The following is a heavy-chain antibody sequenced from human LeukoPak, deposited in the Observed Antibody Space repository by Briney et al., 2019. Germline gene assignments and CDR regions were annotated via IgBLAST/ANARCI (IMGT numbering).Heavy chain of an antibody. Sequence: SETLSLTCTVSGGSITSYYWSWIRQPPGKGLEWIGYIYYSGSTTYNPSLKSRVTISVDTSKNQFSLKLSSVTAADTAVYYCARDRGTYYYDSSGYPADNAFDIWGQGTMVTVSS. V-gene: IGHV4-59*12. CDR1: GGSITSYY. CDR2: IYYSGST. J-gene: IGHJ3*02. D-gene: IGHD3-22*01. CDR3: ARDRGTYYYDSSGYPADNAFDI.